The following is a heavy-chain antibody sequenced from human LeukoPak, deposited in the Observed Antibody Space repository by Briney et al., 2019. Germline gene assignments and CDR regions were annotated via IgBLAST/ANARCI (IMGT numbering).Heavy chain of an antibody. V-gene: IGHV1-69*06. CDR3: ARERTYCGGDCCSFDY. D-gene: IGHD2-21*02. CDR2: IIPIFGTA. J-gene: IGHJ4*02. CDR1: GGTFSSYA. Sequence: SVKVSCKASGGTFSSYAISWVRQAPGQGLEWMGGIIPIFGTANYAQKFQGRVTITADKSTSTAYMELSSLRSEDTAVYYCARERTYCGGDCCSFDYWGQGTLVTASS.